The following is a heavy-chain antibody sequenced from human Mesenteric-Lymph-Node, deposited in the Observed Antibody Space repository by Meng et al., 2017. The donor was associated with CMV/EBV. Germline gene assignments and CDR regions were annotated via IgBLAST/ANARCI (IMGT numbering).Heavy chain of an antibody. D-gene: IGHD6-19*01. CDR2: FNRNGGST. V-gene: IGHV3-20*04. Sequence: GRSLRPSCAVSGPTFDAYGMTWVRRAPGKGLAWVSGFNRNGGSTNYADSGKGRFAISRDNAKNSLYLQMHSLRAEDTATYYCAGQGVQKQWLPNWFGPWGRGTLVTVSS. CDR3: AGQGVQKQWLPNWFGP. CDR1: GPTFDAYG. J-gene: IGHJ5*02.